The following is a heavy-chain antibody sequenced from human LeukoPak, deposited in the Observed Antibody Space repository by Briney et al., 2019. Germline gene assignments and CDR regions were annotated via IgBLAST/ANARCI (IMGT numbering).Heavy chain of an antibody. J-gene: IGHJ4*02. Sequence: SETLSLTCTVSGGSISSSSHYWGWIRQPPGKGLEWIGSIYYSGSTYYNPSLKSRVTISVDTSKNQFSLKLSSVTAADTAVYYCARRRSVATDYWGQGTLVTVSS. CDR1: GGSISSSSHY. D-gene: IGHD6-19*01. CDR3: ARRRSVATDY. CDR2: IYYSGST. V-gene: IGHV4-39*01.